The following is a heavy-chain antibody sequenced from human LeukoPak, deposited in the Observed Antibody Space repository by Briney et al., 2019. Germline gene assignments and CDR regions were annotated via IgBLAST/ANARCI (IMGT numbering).Heavy chain of an antibody. Sequence: PGGSLRLSCAASGFTFSSYAMSWVRQAPGKGLEWVSAISGSGGSTYYADSVKGRFTIPRDNSKNTLYLQMNSLRAEDTAVYYCARPLMYYYDSSGYYTRDYWGQGTLVTVSS. D-gene: IGHD3-22*01. CDR1: GFTFSSYA. J-gene: IGHJ4*02. CDR3: ARPLMYYYDSSGYYTRDY. CDR2: ISGSGGST. V-gene: IGHV3-23*01.